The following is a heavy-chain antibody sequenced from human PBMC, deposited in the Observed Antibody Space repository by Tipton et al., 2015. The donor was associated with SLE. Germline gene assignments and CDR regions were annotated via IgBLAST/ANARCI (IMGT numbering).Heavy chain of an antibody. J-gene: IGHJ4*02. Sequence: SLRLSCAASGFTFDDYAMHWVRQAPGKGLEWASLISWDGGSTYYADSVKGRFTISRDNSKNSLYLQMNSLRAEDTALYYCAKGYDSSGYSRFDYWGQGTLVTVSS. CDR1: GFTFDDYA. CDR3: AKGYDSSGYSRFDY. V-gene: IGHV3-43D*04. D-gene: IGHD3-22*01. CDR2: ISWDGGST.